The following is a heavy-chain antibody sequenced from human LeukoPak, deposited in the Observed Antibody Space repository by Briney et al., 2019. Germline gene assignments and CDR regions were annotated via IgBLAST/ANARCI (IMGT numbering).Heavy chain of an antibody. CDR1: GGSISSGGYS. CDR2: IYHSGST. CDR3: ARVRLGYCSSTSCYNRGSYYYYMDV. Sequence: PSETLSLTCAVSGGSISSGGYSWSWIRQPPGKGLEWIGYIYHSGSTYYNPSLKSRVTISVDTSKNQFSLKLSSVTAADTAVYYCARVRLGYCSSTSCYNRGSYYYYMDVWGKGTTVTVSS. J-gene: IGHJ6*03. D-gene: IGHD2-2*01. V-gene: IGHV4-30-2*01.